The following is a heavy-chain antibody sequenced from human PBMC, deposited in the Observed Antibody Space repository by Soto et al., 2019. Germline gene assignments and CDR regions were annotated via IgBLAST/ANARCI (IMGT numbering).Heavy chain of an antibody. D-gene: IGHD6-19*01. Sequence: SETLSLTCTVSGGSISSVGYYWSWIRQHPGKGLEWIGYISYSESTYYNQSLKSRVTISVDTSNNQFSLKLTSVTAADTAVYYCARHEVGSGPDNWGQGTLVTVSS. CDR3: ARHEVGSGPDN. J-gene: IGHJ4*02. CDR2: ISYSEST. CDR1: GGSISSVGYY. V-gene: IGHV4-31*03.